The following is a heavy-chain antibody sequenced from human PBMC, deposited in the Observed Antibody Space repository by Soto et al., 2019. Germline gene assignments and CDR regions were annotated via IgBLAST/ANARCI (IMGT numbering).Heavy chain of an antibody. J-gene: IGHJ4*02. CDR2: ISWNSNTI. CDR3: AKDTGPN. Sequence: PWGALVLSCATSVFTFDNYAMHWVRQAPGKGLEWVSGISWNSNTIAYADSVKGRFTISRDNAKNSLYLQMNSLRAEDTAFYYCAKDTGPNWGQGTLVTVSS. V-gene: IGHV3-9*01. CDR1: VFTFDNYA.